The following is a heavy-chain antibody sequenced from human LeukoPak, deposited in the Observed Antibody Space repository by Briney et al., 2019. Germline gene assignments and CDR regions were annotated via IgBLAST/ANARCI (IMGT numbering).Heavy chain of an antibody. J-gene: IGHJ6*02. CDR3: ARDLTYYYGSGRESITWGGMDV. D-gene: IGHD3-10*01. CDR2: IYYSGST. V-gene: IGHV4-59*01. CDR1: GGSISSYY. Sequence: SETLSLTRTVSGGSISSYYWSWIRQPPGKGLEWIGYIYYSGSTNYNPSLKSRVTISVDTSKNQFSLKLSSVTAADTAVYYCARDLTYYYGSGRESITWGGMDVWGQGTTVTVSS.